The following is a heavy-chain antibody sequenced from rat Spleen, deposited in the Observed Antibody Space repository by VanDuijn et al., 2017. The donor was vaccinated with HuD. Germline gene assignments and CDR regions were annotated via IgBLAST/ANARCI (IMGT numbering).Heavy chain of an antibody. J-gene: IGHJ2*01. CDR2: ISDDGSTT. V-gene: IGHV5-20*01. CDR1: GFTFSDYY. Sequence: EVQLVESDGGFVQPGRSLKLSCAASGFTFSDYYMAWVRQAPTKGLEWVATISDDGSTTYYRDSVKGRFTISRDNAKSTLYLQMDSLRSEDTATYYCTTDGLYYGYNPFDYWGQGVMVTVSS. D-gene: IGHD1-9*01. CDR3: TTDGLYYGYNPFDY.